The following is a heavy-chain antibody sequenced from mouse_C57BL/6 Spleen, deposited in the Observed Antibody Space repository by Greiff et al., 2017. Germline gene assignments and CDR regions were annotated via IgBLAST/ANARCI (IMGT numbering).Heavy chain of an antibody. Sequence: VQLQQSGAELVRPGASVTLSCKASGYTFTDYEMHWVKQTPVHGLEWIGAIDPETGGTAYNQKFKGKAILTADKSSSTAYMELRSLTSEDSAVYYCTRRGPYYSNYGDYFDYWGQGTTLTVSS. V-gene: IGHV1-15*01. CDR1: GYTFTDYE. D-gene: IGHD2-5*01. CDR3: TRRGPYYSNYGDYFDY. J-gene: IGHJ2*01. CDR2: IDPETGGT.